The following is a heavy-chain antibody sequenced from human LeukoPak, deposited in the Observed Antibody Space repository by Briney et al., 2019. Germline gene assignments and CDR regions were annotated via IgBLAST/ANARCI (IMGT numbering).Heavy chain of an antibody. CDR2: ISGSGGST. Sequence: GGSLRLSCAASGFTFSSYAMSWVRQAPGKGLEWVSAISGSGGSTYYADSVKGRFTISRDNSKNTLYLQMNSLRAEDTAVYYCASFPAIVVVTARVGYWGQGTLVTVSS. J-gene: IGHJ4*02. D-gene: IGHD2-21*02. V-gene: IGHV3-23*01. CDR3: ASFPAIVVVTARVGY. CDR1: GFTFSSYA.